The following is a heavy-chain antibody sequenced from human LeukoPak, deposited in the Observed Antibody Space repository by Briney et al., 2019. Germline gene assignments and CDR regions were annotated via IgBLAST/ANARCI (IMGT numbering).Heavy chain of an antibody. Sequence: PSETLSLTCTVSGGSISSSSYYWGWIRQPPGKGLEWIGSIYYSGSTYYNPSLKSRVTISVDTSKNQFSLKLSSVTAADAAVYYCARDGVVEVPNFDYWGQGTLVTVSS. CDR1: GGSISSSSYY. CDR3: ARDGVVEVPNFDY. V-gene: IGHV4-39*07. D-gene: IGHD2-15*01. CDR2: IYYSGST. J-gene: IGHJ4*02.